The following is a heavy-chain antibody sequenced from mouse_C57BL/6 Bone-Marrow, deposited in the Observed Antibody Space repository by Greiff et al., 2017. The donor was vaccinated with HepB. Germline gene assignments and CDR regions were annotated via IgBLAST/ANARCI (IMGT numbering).Heavy chain of an antibody. CDR3: ARWAIGGDYGLYYAMDY. CDR2: INPYNGGT. J-gene: IGHJ4*01. D-gene: IGHD2-4*01. Sequence: EVQLQQSGPVLVKPGASVKMSCKASGYTFTDYYMNWVKQSHGKSLEWIGVINPYNGGTSYNQKFKGKATLTVDTSSSTAYMELNSLTSEDSAVYYCARWAIGGDYGLYYAMDYWGQGTSVTVSS. V-gene: IGHV1-19*01. CDR1: GYTFTDYY.